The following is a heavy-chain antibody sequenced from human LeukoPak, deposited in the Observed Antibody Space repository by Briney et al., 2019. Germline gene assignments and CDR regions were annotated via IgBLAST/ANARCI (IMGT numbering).Heavy chain of an antibody. D-gene: IGHD3-10*01. CDR3: AKGGGYYAFDI. Sequence: GGSLRLSCAASGFTFSSSAMSWVRQAPGTGLEWVSTISGGDLTYYTDSVKGRFTISRDNSKNTVYLQVNSLRAEDTALYYCAKGGGYYAFDIWGQGTMVTVSS. J-gene: IGHJ3*02. CDR2: ISGGDLT. CDR1: GFTFSSSA. V-gene: IGHV3-23*01.